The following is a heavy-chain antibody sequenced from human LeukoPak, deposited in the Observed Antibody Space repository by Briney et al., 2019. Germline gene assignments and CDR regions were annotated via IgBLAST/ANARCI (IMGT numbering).Heavy chain of an antibody. CDR2: IRYDGSIK. V-gene: IGHV3-30*02. D-gene: IGHD6-19*01. J-gene: IGHJ4*02. CDR1: GFTFNSYG. CDR3: GKGSSTSGCPDY. Sequence: GGSLRLSCAASGFTFNSYGMHWVRQAPGKGLDWVAFIRYDGSIKHYADSVKGRFTISRDNSKNTVSLQMNSLRPEDTAVYYCGKGSSTSGCPDYGGQGTLVTVSS.